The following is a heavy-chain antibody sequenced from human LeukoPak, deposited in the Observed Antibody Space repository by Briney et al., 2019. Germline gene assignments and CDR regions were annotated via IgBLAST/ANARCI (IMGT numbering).Heavy chain of an antibody. V-gene: IGHV1-3*01. CDR3: ARTSRISGSYFFDY. J-gene: IGHJ4*02. CDR2: INAGNGNT. Sequence: WASVKVSFKASGYTFTSYAMHWVRQAPGQRLEWMGWINAGNGNTKYSQKFQGRVTITRDTSASTAYMELSSLRSEDTAVYYCARTSRISGSYFFDYWGQGTLVTVSS. D-gene: IGHD1-26*01. CDR1: GYTFTSYA.